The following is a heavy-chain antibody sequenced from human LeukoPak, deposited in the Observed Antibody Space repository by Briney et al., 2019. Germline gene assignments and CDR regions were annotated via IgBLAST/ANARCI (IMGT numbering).Heavy chain of an antibody. V-gene: IGHV3-23*01. Sequence: GGSLRLSCAASGFTFSSYAMSWVRQAPGKGLEWVSAISGSGGSTYYADSVKGRFTISRDNSKNTLYLQMNSLRAEDTAVYYCAKGYDSSGYSTPDDAFDIWGQGTMATVSS. J-gene: IGHJ3*02. CDR2: ISGSGGST. D-gene: IGHD3-22*01. CDR3: AKGYDSSGYSTPDDAFDI. CDR1: GFTFSSYA.